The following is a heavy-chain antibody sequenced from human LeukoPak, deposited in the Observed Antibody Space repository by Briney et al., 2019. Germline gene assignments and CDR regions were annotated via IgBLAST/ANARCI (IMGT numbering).Heavy chain of an antibody. CDR3: ARDLYSSSWYAIHPLFDP. V-gene: IGHV1-2*02. D-gene: IGHD6-13*01. CDR2: INPNSGGT. CDR1: GYTFTGYY. Sequence: GASVKASCKASGYTFTGYYMHWVRQAPGQGLEWMGWINPNSGGTNYAQKFQGRVTMTRDTSISTAYMELSRLRSDDTAVYYCARDLYSSSWYAIHPLFDPWGQGTLVTVSS. J-gene: IGHJ5*02.